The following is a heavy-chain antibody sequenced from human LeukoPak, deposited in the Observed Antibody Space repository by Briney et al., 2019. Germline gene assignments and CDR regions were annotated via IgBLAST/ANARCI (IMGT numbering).Heavy chain of an antibody. CDR1: GFTFSSYS. J-gene: IGHJ5*02. CDR3: ARVPQDYYDSSGSS. V-gene: IGHV3-21*01. CDR2: ISSSSSYI. Sequence: GGSLRLSCAASGFTFSSYSMNWVRQAPGKGLEWVSSISSSSSYIYYADSVKGRFTISRDNAKNSLYLQMNSLRAGDTAVYYCARVPQDYYDSSGSSWGQGTLVTVSS. D-gene: IGHD3-22*01.